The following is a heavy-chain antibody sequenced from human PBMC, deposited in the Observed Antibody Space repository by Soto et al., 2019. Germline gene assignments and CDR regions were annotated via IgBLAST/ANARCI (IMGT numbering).Heavy chain of an antibody. J-gene: IGHJ6*02. D-gene: IGHD6-25*01. CDR1: RFTFNVYG. CDR3: ARQKSSAVGMDV. Sequence: GGSLRLSCAASRFTFNVYGMHWVRQAPGKGLEWVAAVWYDGSYEYYADSVKGRFTISRDNSKSTLYLQMNSLRAEDTAVYYCARQKSSAVGMDVWGQGTTVTVSS. V-gene: IGHV3-33*01. CDR2: VWYDGSYE.